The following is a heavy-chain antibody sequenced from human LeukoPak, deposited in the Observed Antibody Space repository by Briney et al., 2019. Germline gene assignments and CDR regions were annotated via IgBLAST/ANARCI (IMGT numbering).Heavy chain of an antibody. CDR2: IYQSGST. Sequence: SETLSLTCGVSGYSITSGYYWAWIRQPPGKGLGWIGNIYQSGSTYYNPSFKSRVTISVDTSKNQFSLKLSSVTAADTAAYYCARRYSNYFFDYWGQGTLVTVSS. J-gene: IGHJ4*02. V-gene: IGHV4-38-2*01. CDR1: GYSITSGYY. CDR3: ARRYSNYFFDY. D-gene: IGHD4-11*01.